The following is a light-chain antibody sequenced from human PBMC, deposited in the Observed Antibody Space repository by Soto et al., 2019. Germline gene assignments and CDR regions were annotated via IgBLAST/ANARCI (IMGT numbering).Light chain of an antibody. Sequence: QSVLTQPPSASGTPGQRVTISCSGSSSNIGSNTVTWYQQLPGTAPKLLIYSNNPRPSGVPDRFSGSKSGTSASLAISGLQSEDEADYYCAAWDDSLNGHVIFGGGTKLTVL. V-gene: IGLV1-44*01. CDR3: AAWDDSLNGHVI. CDR1: SSNIGSNT. J-gene: IGLJ2*01. CDR2: SNN.